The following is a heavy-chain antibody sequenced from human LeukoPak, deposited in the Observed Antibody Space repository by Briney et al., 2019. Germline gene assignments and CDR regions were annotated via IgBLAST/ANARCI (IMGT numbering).Heavy chain of an antibody. J-gene: IGHJ3*02. CDR1: GFTFGDHG. Sequence: GGSLRLSCTTSGFTFGDHGVSWFRQAPGKGPEWISFIKTKTFGGTTEYAASVKGRFTTSRDDSKSIAYLQMNSLKTEDTAVYYCTRDPGFGESAFDIWGQGTMATVSS. V-gene: IGHV3-49*03. CDR3: TRDPGFGESAFDI. D-gene: IGHD3-10*01. CDR2: IKTKTFGGTT.